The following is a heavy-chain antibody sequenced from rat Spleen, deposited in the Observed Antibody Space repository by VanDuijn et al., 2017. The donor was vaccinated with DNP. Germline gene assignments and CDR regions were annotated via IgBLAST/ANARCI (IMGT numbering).Heavy chain of an antibody. CDR2: ITTAGGNT. Sequence: EVQLVESGGGLVQPGRSMTVSCAASGFTFSHSDLAWVRQAPTKGLEWVASITTAGGNTYYRDSVKGRFTISRDNARNTLYLQMNSLRSEDTATYFCATQGQLGITWFAYWGQGTLVTVSS. V-gene: IGHV5-25*01. CDR3: ATQGQLGITWFAY. D-gene: IGHD1-10*01. CDR1: GFTFSHSD. J-gene: IGHJ3*01.